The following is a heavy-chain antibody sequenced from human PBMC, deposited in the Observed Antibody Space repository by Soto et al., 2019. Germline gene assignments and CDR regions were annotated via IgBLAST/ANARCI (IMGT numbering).Heavy chain of an antibody. CDR1: GFTFSSYS. CDR3: ARDTPSPVQQAHQGWRTYGMDV. CDR2: ISSSSSYI. V-gene: IGHV3-21*01. D-gene: IGHD6-13*01. Sequence: EVQLVESGGGLVKPGGSLRLSCAASGFTFSSYSMNWVRQAPGKGLEWVSSISSSSSYIYYADSVKGRFTISRDNAKNSLYLQMNSLRAEDTAVYYCARDTPSPVQQAHQGWRTYGMDVWGQGTTVTVSS. J-gene: IGHJ6*02.